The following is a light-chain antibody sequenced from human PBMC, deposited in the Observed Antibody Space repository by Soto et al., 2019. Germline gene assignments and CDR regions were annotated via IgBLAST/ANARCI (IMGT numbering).Light chain of an antibody. J-gene: IGLJ2*01. CDR2: SNN. Sequence: QSVLTQPPSASGTPGQRVTISCSGSSSNIGSDAVNWYQRFPGTAPKLLIYSNNERPSGVPARFSGSKSGTSASLAISGLQSEEEADYYCAAWDDSLNGVVFGGGTKLTVL. V-gene: IGLV1-44*01. CDR3: AAWDDSLNGVV. CDR1: SSNIGSDA.